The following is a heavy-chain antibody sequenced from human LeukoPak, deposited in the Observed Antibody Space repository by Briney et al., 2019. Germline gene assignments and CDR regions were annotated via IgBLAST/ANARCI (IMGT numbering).Heavy chain of an antibody. J-gene: IGHJ3*02. D-gene: IGHD3-10*01. CDR2: FYTSGST. Sequence: SETLSLTCTVSGVSISSAAYYWSWIRQPAGKGLEWIGRFYTSGSTNYNPSLKSRVTISVDTSKNQFSMKLSSVTAADTAVYYCARDLWFGAGRVFDIWGQGTMVTVSS. CDR1: GVSISSAAYY. CDR3: ARDLWFGAGRVFDI. V-gene: IGHV4-61*02.